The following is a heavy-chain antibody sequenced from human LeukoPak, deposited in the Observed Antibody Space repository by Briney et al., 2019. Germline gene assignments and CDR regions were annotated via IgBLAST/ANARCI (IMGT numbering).Heavy chain of an antibody. CDR1: GGSISSYY. Sequence: SETLSLTCTVSGGSISSYYWSWIRQPPGKGLEWIGYIYYSGSTNYNPSLKSRVTISVDTSKNQFSLKLSSVTAADTAVYYCARHPTPYSGLVPSWFDPWGQGTLVTVSS. D-gene: IGHD6-19*01. CDR3: ARHPTPYSGLVPSWFDP. J-gene: IGHJ5*02. V-gene: IGHV4-59*08. CDR2: IYYSGST.